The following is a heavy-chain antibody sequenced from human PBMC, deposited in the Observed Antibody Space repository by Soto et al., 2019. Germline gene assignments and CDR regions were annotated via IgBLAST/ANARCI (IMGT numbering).Heavy chain of an antibody. V-gene: IGHV3-23*01. D-gene: IGHD2-8*01. CDR1: GFTFSDYA. Sequence: GGSLRLSCVASGFTFSDYAMAWVRQSPGKGLEWVSSISGSGGSTYYADSVKGRFTISRDNSKNTVFLQMNSLRAEDTAVYYCAKARPNPSLILYWGQGTLVTVSS. CDR3: AKARPNPSLILY. J-gene: IGHJ4*02. CDR2: ISGSGGST.